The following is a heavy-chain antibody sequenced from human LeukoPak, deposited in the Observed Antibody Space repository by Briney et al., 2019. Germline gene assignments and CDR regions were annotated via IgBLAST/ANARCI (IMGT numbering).Heavy chain of an antibody. CDR3: ARAAPYCGGDCLDAFDI. V-gene: IGHV1-69*13. Sequence: SVKVSCKASGGTFSSYAISWVRQAPGQGLEWMGGIIPIFGTANYAQKFQGRVTITADESTSTAYMELSSLRSEDTAVYYCARAAPYCGGDCLDAFDIWDQGTMVTVSS. CDR2: IIPIFGTA. D-gene: IGHD2-21*01. CDR1: GGTFSSYA. J-gene: IGHJ3*02.